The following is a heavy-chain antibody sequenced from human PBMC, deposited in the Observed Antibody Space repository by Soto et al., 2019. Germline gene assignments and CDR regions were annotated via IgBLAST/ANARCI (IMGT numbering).Heavy chain of an antibody. D-gene: IGHD3-10*01. CDR2: IYYSGST. CDR3: ARSSHPYGTGSYYLRVLYYGMAV. J-gene: IGHJ6*02. CDR1: GGSISSYY. V-gene: IGHV4-59*01. Sequence: PSETLSLTCTVSGGSISSYYWSWIRQPPGKGLEWIGYIYYSGSTNYNPSLKSRVTISVDTSKNQFSLKLSSVTAADTAVYYCARSSHPYGTGSYYLRVLYYGMAVWGQGTTVTVSS.